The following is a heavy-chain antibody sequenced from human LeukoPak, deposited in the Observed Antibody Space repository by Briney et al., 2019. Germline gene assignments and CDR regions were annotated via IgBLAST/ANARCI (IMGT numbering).Heavy chain of an antibody. D-gene: IGHD3-3*01. CDR2: IWYDGSNK. Sequence: GGSLRLSCAASGFTFSSYGMHWVRQAPGKGLEWVAVIWYDGSNKYYADSVKGRFTISRDNSKNTLYLQMNSLRAEDTAVYCCARGKSYYDFWSGYPYYFDYWGQGTLVTVSS. CDR3: ARGKSYYDFWSGYPYYFDY. CDR1: GFTFSSYG. J-gene: IGHJ4*02. V-gene: IGHV3-33*01.